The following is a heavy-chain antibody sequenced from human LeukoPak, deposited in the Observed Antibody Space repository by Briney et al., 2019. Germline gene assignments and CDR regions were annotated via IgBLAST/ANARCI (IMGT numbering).Heavy chain of an antibody. CDR3: ARDVRKGRAAAGLEDY. V-gene: IGHV3-21*01. CDR1: GFTFSSYS. D-gene: IGHD6-13*01. CDR2: ISSSSSYI. J-gene: IGHJ4*02. Sequence: PGGSLRLSCAASGFTFSSYSMNWVRQAPGKGLESVSSISSSSSYIYYADSVKGRFTISRDNAKNSLYLQMNSLRAEDTAVYYCARDVRKGRAAAGLEDYWGQGTLVTVSS.